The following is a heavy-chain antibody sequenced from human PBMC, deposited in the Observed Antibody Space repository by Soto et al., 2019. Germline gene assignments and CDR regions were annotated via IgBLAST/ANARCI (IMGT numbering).Heavy chain of an antibody. Sequence: QVQLQESGPGLVKPSGTLSLTCAVSRGFISSGSWWSWVRQPPGKELEWIGEIYRSGNTNYNPSPKGRVCISVDKSKIQLSLKLSTVTAADTAVYYCARRALGDNYASSGYRALDYWGRGTLVTVSS. CDR2: IYRSGNT. CDR3: ARRALGDNYASSGYRALDY. D-gene: IGHD3-22*01. V-gene: IGHV4-4*02. CDR1: RGFISSGSW. J-gene: IGHJ4*02.